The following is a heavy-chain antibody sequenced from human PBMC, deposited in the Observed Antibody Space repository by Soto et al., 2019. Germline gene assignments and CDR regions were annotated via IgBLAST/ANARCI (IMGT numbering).Heavy chain of an antibody. CDR1: GFSFNMYW. CDR2: IKQDGGEK. Sequence: EVQLVESGGGSVQPGESLRLSCVASGFSFNMYWMSWIRQAPGKGLEWVARIKQDGGEKYYVDSVKGRFTVSRDNAKNSLHLQLHSVSADDAGIYYCVRDQLFLPADDFYYGVDVWGQGTTVTVSS. V-gene: IGHV3-7*03. D-gene: IGHD3-10*01. CDR3: VRDQLFLPADDFYYGVDV. J-gene: IGHJ6*02.